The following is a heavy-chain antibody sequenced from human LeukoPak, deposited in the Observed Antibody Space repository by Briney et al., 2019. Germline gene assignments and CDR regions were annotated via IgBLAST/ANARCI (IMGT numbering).Heavy chain of an antibody. J-gene: IGHJ4*02. CDR1: GFTFSSYA. Sequence: PGRSLRLSCAASGFTFSSYAMHWVRQAPGKGLEWVAVISYDGSNKYYADSVKGRFTISRDNSKNTLYLQMNSLRAEDTAVYYCAREHSIAVAGPLFDYWVQGTLVTVSS. CDR2: ISYDGSNK. V-gene: IGHV3-30*04. CDR3: AREHSIAVAGPLFDY. D-gene: IGHD6-19*01.